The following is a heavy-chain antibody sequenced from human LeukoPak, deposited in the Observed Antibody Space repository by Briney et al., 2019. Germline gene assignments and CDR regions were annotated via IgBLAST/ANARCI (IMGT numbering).Heavy chain of an antibody. CDR2: IYDSGNE. Sequence: SETLSLTCTVSGGSLSTSAFYWSWIRQPPGKGLEWIGSIYDSGNEFYNPSLKSRVTISADTSKNQFSLKLNSVTAADTAMYYCARQISDYYYYYMDVWGEGITVTVSS. CDR3: ARQISDYYYYYMDV. J-gene: IGHJ6*03. CDR1: GGSLSTSAFY. V-gene: IGHV4-39*01. D-gene: IGHD2/OR15-2a*01.